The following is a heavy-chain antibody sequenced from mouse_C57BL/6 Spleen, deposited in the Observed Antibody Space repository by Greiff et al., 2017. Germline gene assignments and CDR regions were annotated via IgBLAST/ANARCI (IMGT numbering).Heavy chain of an antibody. CDR1: GYTFTDYY. D-gene: IGHD4-1*01. CDR3: ARKRRTGGLYYFDY. J-gene: IGHJ2*01. Sequence: EVQLQQSGPELVKPGASVKISCKASGYTFTDYYMNWVKQSHGKSLEWIGDINPNNGGTSYNQKFKGKATLTVDKSSSTAYMELRSLTSEVSAVYYGARKRRTGGLYYFDYWGQGTTLTVSS. CDR2: INPNNGGT. V-gene: IGHV1-26*01.